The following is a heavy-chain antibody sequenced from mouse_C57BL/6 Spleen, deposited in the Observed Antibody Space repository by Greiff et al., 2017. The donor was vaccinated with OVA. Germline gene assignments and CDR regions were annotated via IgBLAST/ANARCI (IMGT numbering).Heavy chain of an antibody. CDR2: IDPSDSYT. V-gene: IGHV1-50*01. CDR3: ARGGLLRFDY. D-gene: IGHD1-1*01. CDR1: GYTFTSYW. Sequence: QVQLKQPGAELVKPGASVKLSCKASGYTFTSYWMQWVKQRPGQGLEWIGEIDPSDSYTNYNQKFKDKATLTVDTSSSTAYMQLSSLTSEDSAVYYCARGGLLRFDYWGQGTTLTVSS. J-gene: IGHJ2*01.